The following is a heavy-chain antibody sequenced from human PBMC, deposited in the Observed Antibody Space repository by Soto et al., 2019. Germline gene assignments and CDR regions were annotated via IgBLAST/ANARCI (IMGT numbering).Heavy chain of an antibody. D-gene: IGHD2-21*02. V-gene: IGHV3-15*07. CDR1: GFIVSSAW. CDR3: TSAPHRALTEDTDRS. Sequence: EVQLVESGGGLVKPGGSLRLSCTVSGFIVSSAWMNWVRQAPGKGLEWVGRIKSKIDGGTTDYAAPVQGRFTISLEDSKNMLYLQMGSLIAEDTAVYYCTSAPHRALTEDTDRSWGQGTMVTVSS. CDR2: IKSKIDGGTT. J-gene: IGHJ5*02.